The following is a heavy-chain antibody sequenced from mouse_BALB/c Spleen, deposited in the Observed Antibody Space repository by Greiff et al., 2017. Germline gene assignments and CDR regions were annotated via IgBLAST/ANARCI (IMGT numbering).Heavy chain of an antibody. CDR1: GYTFTDYN. Sequence: VQLKESGPELVKPGASVKISCKASGYTFTDYNMHWVKQSHGKSLEWIGYIYPYNGGTGYNQKFKSKATLTVDNSSSSAYMELRSLTSEDSAVYYCAREVRRAMDYWGQGTSVTVSS. V-gene: IGHV1S29*02. D-gene: IGHD2-14*01. J-gene: IGHJ4*01. CDR3: AREVRRAMDY. CDR2: IYPYNGGT.